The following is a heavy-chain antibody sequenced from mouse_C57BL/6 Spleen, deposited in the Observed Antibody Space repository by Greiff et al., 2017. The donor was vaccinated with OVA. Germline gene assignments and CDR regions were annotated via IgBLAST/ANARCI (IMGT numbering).Heavy chain of an antibody. J-gene: IGHJ2*01. CDR2: IHPNSGST. V-gene: IGHV1-64*01. CDR3: ARVYYGNYLYYFDY. Sequence: QVQLQQSGAELVKPGASVKLSCKASGYTFTSYWMHWVKQRPGQGLEWIGMIHPNSGSTNYNEKFKSKATLTVDKSSSTAYMQLSSLTSEDSAVYYCARVYYGNYLYYFDYWGQGTTLTVSS. D-gene: IGHD2-1*01. CDR1: GYTFTSYW.